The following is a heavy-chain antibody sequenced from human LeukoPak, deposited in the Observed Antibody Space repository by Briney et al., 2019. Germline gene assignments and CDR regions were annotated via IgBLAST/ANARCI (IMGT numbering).Heavy chain of an antibody. CDR1: GGSISSGPYF. J-gene: IGHJ4*02. V-gene: IGHV4-30-2*06. CDR2: IWPSGST. CDR3: ARQGCSDTSCYFDS. Sequence: SETLSLTCSVSGGSISSGPYFWSWIRQSPGQGLEWIGYIWPSGSTNYNPSLSGRVAISLDKSRNHFTLMVTAVTAADTAVYYCARQGCSDTSCYFDSWGQGTLVTVSS. D-gene: IGHD2-2*01.